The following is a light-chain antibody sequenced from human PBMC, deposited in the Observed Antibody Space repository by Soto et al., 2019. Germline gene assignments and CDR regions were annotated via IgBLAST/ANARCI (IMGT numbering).Light chain of an antibody. CDR1: SSDVGTYNL. V-gene: IGLV2-23*02. CDR3: CSYAGSNTLYV. J-gene: IGLJ1*01. Sequence: QSALTRRASVSGSPGQSITSSCTGASSDVGTYNLVSWYQQHPGKAPKLMIYEVTKRPSGVSNRFSGSKSGNTASLTISGLQAEDEAEYYCCSYAGSNTLYVFATGTKVTVL. CDR2: EVT.